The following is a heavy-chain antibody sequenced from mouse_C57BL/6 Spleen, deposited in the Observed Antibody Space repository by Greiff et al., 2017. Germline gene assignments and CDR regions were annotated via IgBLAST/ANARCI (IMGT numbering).Heavy chain of an antibody. J-gene: IGHJ1*03. CDR3: ASLIYDGYPYWYFDV. V-gene: IGHV1-80*01. CDR1: GYAFSSYW. D-gene: IGHD2-3*01. CDR2: IYPGDGDT. Sequence: QVQLKESGAELVKPGASVKISCKASGYAFSSYWMNWVKQRPGKGLEWIGQIYPGDGDTNYNGKFKGKATLTADKSSSTAYMQLSSLTSEDSAVYFCASLIYDGYPYWYFDVWGTGTTVTVSS.